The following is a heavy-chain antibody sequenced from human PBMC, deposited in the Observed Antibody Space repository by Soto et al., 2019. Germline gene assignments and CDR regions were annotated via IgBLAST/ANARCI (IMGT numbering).Heavy chain of an antibody. Sequence: LRLSCAASGFTFSSHAMSWVRQAPGEGLKWVSDISGSGAITKYADSVKGRFTVSRDNSKNTLNLQMNSLRAEDTAVYFCAKEPPGTDNYFEYWGQGTLVTVSS. CDR3: AKEPPGTDNYFEY. D-gene: IGHD1-1*01. CDR1: GFTFSSHA. CDR2: ISGSGAIT. J-gene: IGHJ4*02. V-gene: IGHV3-23*01.